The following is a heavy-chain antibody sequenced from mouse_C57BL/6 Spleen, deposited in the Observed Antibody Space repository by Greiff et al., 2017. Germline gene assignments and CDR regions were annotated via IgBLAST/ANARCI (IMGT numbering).Heavy chain of an antibody. CDR2: IWSGGST. CDR3: ARKGGDGYYEGYAMDY. J-gene: IGHJ4*01. CDR1: GFSLTSYG. D-gene: IGHD2-3*01. V-gene: IGHV2-2*01. Sequence: VQLQQSGPGLVQPSQSLSITCTVSGFSLTSYGVHWVRQSPGKGLEWLGVIWSGGSTDYNAAFISRLSISKDNSKSQVFFKMNSLQADDTAIYYCARKGGDGYYEGYAMDYWGQGTSVTVSS.